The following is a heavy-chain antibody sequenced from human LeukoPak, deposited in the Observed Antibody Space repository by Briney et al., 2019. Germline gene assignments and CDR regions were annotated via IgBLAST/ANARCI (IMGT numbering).Heavy chain of an antibody. D-gene: IGHD6-13*01. J-gene: IGHJ3*02. Sequence: GGSLRLSCAASGFTFSTYALSWVRQAPGKGLEWVSVISGSGGSIYYADSVKGRFTISRDNSKNTLYLQMNSLRAEDTAVYYCAKEEQQLDGAFDIWGQGTMVTVSS. CDR3: AKEEQQLDGAFDI. V-gene: IGHV3-23*01. CDR2: ISGSGGSI. CDR1: GFTFSTYA.